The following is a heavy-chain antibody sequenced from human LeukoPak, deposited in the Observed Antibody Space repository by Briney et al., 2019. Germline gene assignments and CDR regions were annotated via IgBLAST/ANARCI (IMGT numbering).Heavy chain of an antibody. CDR3: VAVGATRFDP. CDR2: IYTSGST. Sequence: SETLSLTCTVSGGSISSYYWSWIRQPAGKGLEWIGRIYTSGSTYYNPSLKSRVTISVDTSKNQFSLKLSSVTAADTAVYYCVAVGATRFDPWGQGTLVTVSS. J-gene: IGHJ5*02. D-gene: IGHD1-26*01. CDR1: GGSISSYY. V-gene: IGHV4-4*07.